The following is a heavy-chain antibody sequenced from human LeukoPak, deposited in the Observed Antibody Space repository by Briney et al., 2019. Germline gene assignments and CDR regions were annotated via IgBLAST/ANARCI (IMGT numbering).Heavy chain of an antibody. CDR2: MNPNSGNT. Sequence: ASVKVSCKASGYAFTSYDINWVRQATGQGLEWMGWMNPNSGNTGYAQKFQGRVTMTRNTSISTAYMELSSLRSEDTAVYYCARGRTRQWELLGYWGQGTLVTVSS. J-gene: IGHJ4*02. D-gene: IGHD1-26*01. CDR3: ARGRTRQWELLGY. V-gene: IGHV1-8*01. CDR1: GYAFTSYD.